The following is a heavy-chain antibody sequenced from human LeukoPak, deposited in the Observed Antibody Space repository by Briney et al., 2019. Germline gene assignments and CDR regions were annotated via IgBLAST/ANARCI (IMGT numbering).Heavy chain of an antibody. D-gene: IGHD3-10*01. V-gene: IGHV4-31*03. CDR2: IYYSGST. CDR1: GVSISSGGYY. CDR3: AREPGLGDPAFDY. J-gene: IGHJ4*02. Sequence: SETLSLTCTVSGVSISSGGYYWSWIRQHPGKGLEWIGYIYYSGSTYNPSLKSRVTISVDTSKNQLSLKLSSVTAADTAVYYCAREPGLGDPAFDYWGQGTLVTVSS.